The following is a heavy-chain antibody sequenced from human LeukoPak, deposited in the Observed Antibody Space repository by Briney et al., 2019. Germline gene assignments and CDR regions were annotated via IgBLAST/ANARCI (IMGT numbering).Heavy chain of an antibody. V-gene: IGHV3-21*01. CDR3: AKDVVGQQWPENC. Sequence: PGGSLRLSCAASGFTFSSYNMNWVRQAPGKGLEWVSSITSSSSYIYYADSVKGRFTISRDNSKNTLYLQMNRLRPEDTAVYYCAKDVVGQQWPENCWGQGTLVTVSS. J-gene: IGHJ4*02. CDR1: GFTFSSYN. D-gene: IGHD6-19*01. CDR2: ITSSSSYI.